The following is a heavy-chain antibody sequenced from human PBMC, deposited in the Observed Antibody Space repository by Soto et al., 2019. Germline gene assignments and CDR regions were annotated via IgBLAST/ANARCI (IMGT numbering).Heavy chain of an antibody. Sequence: SETLSLTCTVSGGSIRSGYWNWIRQPAGKGLEWIGRIYSSGSANYNPSLQSRVIMSVDTSKNQFSLKLSSVTAADTAVYYCAREVDFYYFDYWGKGAPVTVSS. V-gene: IGHV4-4*07. J-gene: IGHJ4*02. D-gene: IGHD2-2*01. CDR3: AREVDFYYFDY. CDR1: GGSIRSGY. CDR2: IYSSGSA.